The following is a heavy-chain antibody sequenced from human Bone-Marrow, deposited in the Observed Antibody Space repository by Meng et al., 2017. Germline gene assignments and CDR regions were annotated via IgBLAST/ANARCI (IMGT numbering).Heavy chain of an antibody. CDR2: ISAYNGNT. J-gene: IGHJ5*02. D-gene: IGHD3-10*01. Sequence: GESLKISCKASGYTFTSYGISWVRQAPGQGLEWMGWISAYNGNTNYAQKLQGRVTMTTDTSTSTAYMELRSLRSDDTAVYYCARIDYGSGSYYLARRWFDPWGQGTLVTVSS. CDR3: ARIDYGSGSYYLARRWFDP. V-gene: IGHV1-18*01. CDR1: GYTFTSYG.